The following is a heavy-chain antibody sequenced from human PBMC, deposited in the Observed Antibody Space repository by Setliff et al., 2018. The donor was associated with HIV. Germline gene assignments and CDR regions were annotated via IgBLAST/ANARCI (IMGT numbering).Heavy chain of an antibody. V-gene: IGHV1-2*02. J-gene: IGHJ5*02. CDR3: AREPDRIVGAA. D-gene: IGHD1-26*01. CDR1: GYTFTGYY. Sequence: VASVKVSCKASGYTFTGYYMHWVRQAPGQGLEWMGWINPNSGGTNYAQKFQGRVTMTRDTSISTAYMEVRDLRSDDTAVYYCAREPDRIVGAAWGQGTLVTVSS. CDR2: INPNSGGT.